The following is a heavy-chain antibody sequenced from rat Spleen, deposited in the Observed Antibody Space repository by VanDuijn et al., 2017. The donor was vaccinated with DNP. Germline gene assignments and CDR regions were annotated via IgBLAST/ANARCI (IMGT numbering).Heavy chain of an antibody. V-gene: IGHV2-47*01. CDR2: IWSNGGT. J-gene: IGHJ2*01. D-gene: IGHD1-1*01. CDR1: GFSLTSYS. Sequence: QVQLKESGPGLVQPSQTLSLTCTVSGFSLTSYSVGWVRQPPGKGPEWMGVIWSNGGTDYSSAIKSRLSISRDTSKSQVFLKMNSLQTEDTAMYFCARIGPYYYSRDYWGQGVMVTVSS. CDR3: ARIGPYYYSRDY.